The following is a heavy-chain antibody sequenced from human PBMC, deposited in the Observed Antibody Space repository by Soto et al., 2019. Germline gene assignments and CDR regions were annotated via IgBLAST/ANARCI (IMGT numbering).Heavy chain of an antibody. CDR1: GFTFSSYG. CDR2: ISYDGSNK. CDR3: AKGTHTYYYYGMDV. J-gene: IGHJ6*02. V-gene: IGHV3-30*18. Sequence: QVQLVESGGGVVQPGRSLRLSCAASGFTFSSYGMHWVRQAPGKGLEWVAVISYDGSNKYYADSVKGRFTISRDNSQNTLYLQMNSLRAEDTAVYYCAKGTHTYYYYGMDVWGQGTTVTVSS.